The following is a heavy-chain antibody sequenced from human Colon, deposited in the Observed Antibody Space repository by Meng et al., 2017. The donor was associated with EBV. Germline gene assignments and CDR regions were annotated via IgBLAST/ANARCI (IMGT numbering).Heavy chain of an antibody. J-gene: IGHJ5*02. CDR1: GGSIGSYY. CDR2: IYYSGST. V-gene: IGHV4-59*08. CDR3: ARHFINWFDP. Sequence: QARLKQSGPGLSMPSKALSPACTVSGGSIGSYYWSWIRQPPGKGLEWIGYIYYSGSTNYNPSLKSRVTISVDTSKNQFSLKLSSVTAADTAVYYCARHFINWFDPWGQGTLVTVSS.